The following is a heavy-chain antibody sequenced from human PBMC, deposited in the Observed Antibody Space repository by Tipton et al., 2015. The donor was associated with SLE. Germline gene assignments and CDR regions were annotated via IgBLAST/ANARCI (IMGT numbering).Heavy chain of an antibody. CDR2: IGGGDEDI. D-gene: IGHD3-22*01. J-gene: IGHJ4*02. CDR3: AKDALSIYDSTGYYHRYYFDS. CDR1: GFKFNDFA. Sequence: SLRLSCTGSGFKFNDFATSWVRQVPGKGLEWVSTIGGGDEDIYYRDSVKGRFTISRDNSKNMLYLQMNNLRAEDTAVYFCAKDALSIYDSTGYYHRYYFDSWGQGTLVTVSS. V-gene: IGHV3-23*01.